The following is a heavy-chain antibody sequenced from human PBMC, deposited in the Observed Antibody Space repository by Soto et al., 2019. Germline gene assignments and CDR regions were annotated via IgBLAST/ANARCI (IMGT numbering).Heavy chain of an antibody. Sequence: LALTCTVSGGSISSGGYYWSWIRQHPGKGLEWIGYIYYRGSTYYNPSLKSRVTISVDTSKNQFSLKLSSVTAADTAVYYCAASCVGCGRFNYCGMDVWGKWTTVTDS. CDR2: IYYRGST. CDR1: GGSISSGGYY. J-gene: IGHJ6*04. V-gene: IGHV4-31*03. D-gene: IGHD1-26*01. CDR3: AASCVGCGRFNYCGMDV.